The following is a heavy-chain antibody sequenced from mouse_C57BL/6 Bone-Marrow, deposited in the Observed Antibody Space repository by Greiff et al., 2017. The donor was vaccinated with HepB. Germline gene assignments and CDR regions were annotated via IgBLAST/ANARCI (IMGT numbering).Heavy chain of an antibody. CDR2: IYPGSGST. CDR1: GYTFTSYW. J-gene: IGHJ1*03. V-gene: IGHV1-55*01. Sequence: VQLQQPGAELVKPGASVKMSCKASGYTFTSYWITWVKQRPGQGLEWIGDIYPGSGSTNYNEKFKSKATLTVDTSSSTAYMQLSSLTSEDSAVYYCARGYYYGSSSSYWYFDVWGTGTTVTVSS. CDR3: ARGYYYGSSSSYWYFDV. D-gene: IGHD1-1*01.